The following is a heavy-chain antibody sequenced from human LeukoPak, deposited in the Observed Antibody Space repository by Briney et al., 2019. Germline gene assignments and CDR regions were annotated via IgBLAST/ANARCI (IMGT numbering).Heavy chain of an antibody. J-gene: IGHJ4*02. Sequence: ASVKVSCKASGYTFTGYYMHWVRQAPGKGLEWMGGFDPEDGETIYAQKFQGRVTMTEDTSTDTAYMELSSLRSEDTAVYYCATGRDPQWLVLFDYWGQGTLVTVSS. CDR2: FDPEDGET. V-gene: IGHV1-24*01. D-gene: IGHD6-19*01. CDR3: ATGRDPQWLVLFDY. CDR1: GYTFTGYY.